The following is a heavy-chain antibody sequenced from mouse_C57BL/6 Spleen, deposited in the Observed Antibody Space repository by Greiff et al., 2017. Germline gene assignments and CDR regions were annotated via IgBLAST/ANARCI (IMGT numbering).Heavy chain of an antibody. CDR3: ARSRARDAMDY. Sequence: QVQLQQPGAELVKPGASVKMSCKASGYTFTSYWITWVKQRPGQGLEWIGDIYPGSGSTNYNEKFKSKATLTVDTSSSTAYMQLSSLTSEDAAVYYCARSRARDAMDYWGQGTSVTVSS. CDR1: GYTFTSYW. V-gene: IGHV1-55*01. D-gene: IGHD3-1*01. J-gene: IGHJ4*01. CDR2: IYPGSGST.